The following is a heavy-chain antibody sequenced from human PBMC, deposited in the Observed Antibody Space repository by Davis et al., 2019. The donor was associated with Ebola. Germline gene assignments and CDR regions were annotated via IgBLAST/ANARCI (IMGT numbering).Heavy chain of an antibody. Sequence: PGGSLRLSCATSGFTFGDYTMHWVRQAPGKGLEWVSFINGDSGRIDYADSVKGRFTISGDNSKNSLYLQMNSLTTEDTALYYCAKAKFSGSALIGHWGQGTLVTVSS. CDR3: AKAKFSGSALIGH. CDR2: INGDSGRI. V-gene: IGHV3-43*02. CDR1: GFTFGDYT. J-gene: IGHJ4*02. D-gene: IGHD1-26*01.